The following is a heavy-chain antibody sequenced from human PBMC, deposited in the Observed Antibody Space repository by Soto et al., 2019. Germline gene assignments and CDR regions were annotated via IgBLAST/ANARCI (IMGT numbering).Heavy chain of an antibody. Sequence: PGGSLRLSCTASGFTFGDYAMSWVRQAPGKGLEWVGFIRSKAYGGTTGYAASVKGRFTISRDDSKSIDYLQMNSLKTEDTAVDYCNRGRIQVGLLEWSFDYWGQGTVVTVSS. CDR1: GFTFGDYA. CDR2: IRSKAYGGTT. V-gene: IGHV3-49*04. J-gene: IGHJ4*02. CDR3: NRGRIQVGLLEWSFDY. D-gene: IGHD5-18*01.